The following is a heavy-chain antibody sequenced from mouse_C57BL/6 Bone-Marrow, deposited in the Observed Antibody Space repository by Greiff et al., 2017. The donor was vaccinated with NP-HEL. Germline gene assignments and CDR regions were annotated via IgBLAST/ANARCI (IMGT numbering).Heavy chain of an antibody. CDR3: ARREDDYGSSSDRDAMDY. J-gene: IGHJ4*01. CDR1: GYTFTSYW. V-gene: IGHV1-50*01. D-gene: IGHD1-1*01. CDR2: IDPSDSYT. Sequence: VQLQQPGAELVKPGASVKLSCKASGYTFTSYWMQWVKQRPGQGLEWIGEIDPSDSYTNYNQKFKGKATLTVDTSSSTAYMQLSSLTSEDSAVYYCARREDDYGSSSDRDAMDYWGQGTSVTVSS.